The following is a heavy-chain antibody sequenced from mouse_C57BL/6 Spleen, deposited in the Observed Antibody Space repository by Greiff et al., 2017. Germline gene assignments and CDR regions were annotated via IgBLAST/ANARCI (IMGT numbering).Heavy chain of an antibody. V-gene: IGHV1-69*01. CDR1: GYTFTSYW. Sequence: QVQLQQPGAELVMPGASVKLSCKASGYTFTSYWMHWVKQRPGQGLEWIGEIDPSDSYTNYNQKFKGKSTLTVDKSSSTAYMQLSSLTSEASAVYYCAAIYAGYSWYFNVWGTATTVTVSS. J-gene: IGHJ1*03. D-gene: IGHD2-3*01. CDR2: IDPSDSYT. CDR3: AAIYAGYSWYFNV.